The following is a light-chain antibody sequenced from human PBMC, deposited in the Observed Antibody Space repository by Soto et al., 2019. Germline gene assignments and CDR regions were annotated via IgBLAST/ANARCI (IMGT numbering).Light chain of an antibody. CDR2: AAS. J-gene: IGKJ4*01. V-gene: IGKV3-15*01. CDR1: QTISNT. Sequence: DIVLTQSPGTLSLSPGQRVTLSCRANQTISNTLAWYQQKPGQAPRLLIYAASTRATGVPARFSGSGSGTEFTLTVSSLQSEDFTIYYCQYYNNWLGTFGGGTKVDIK. CDR3: QYYNNWLGT.